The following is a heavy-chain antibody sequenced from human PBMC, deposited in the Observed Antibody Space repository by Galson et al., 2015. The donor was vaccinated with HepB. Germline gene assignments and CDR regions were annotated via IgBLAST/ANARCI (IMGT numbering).Heavy chain of an antibody. V-gene: IGHV3-49*03. Sequence: LRLSCAASAFTAGDYTVTWFRQAPGKGLEWVGYIRRKTYGGTTEYAASVKGRFIFSRDDSKNIVYLRMNSLKIEDTAMYYCSADRRGGYGPFDYWGQGTLVTVSP. CDR2: IRRKTYGGTT. CDR3: SADRRGGYGPFDY. J-gene: IGHJ4*02. D-gene: IGHD5-12*01. CDR1: AFTAGDYT.